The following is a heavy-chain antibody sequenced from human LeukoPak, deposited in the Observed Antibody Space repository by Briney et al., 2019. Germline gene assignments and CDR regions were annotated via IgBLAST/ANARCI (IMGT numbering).Heavy chain of an antibody. CDR1: GRSISSGTYY. D-gene: IGHD3-22*01. CDR2: IHYSGDT. Sequence: SGTLSLTCTVSGRSISSGTYYWAWIRQPPGKGPEWIGTIHYSGDTYYNPSLKSRVTISVDPPKKQFFLNLSSVTAADTAVYYCARLGGYYEPPGYWGQGTLVTVSS. CDR3: ARLGGYYEPPGY. V-gene: IGHV4-39*01. J-gene: IGHJ4*02.